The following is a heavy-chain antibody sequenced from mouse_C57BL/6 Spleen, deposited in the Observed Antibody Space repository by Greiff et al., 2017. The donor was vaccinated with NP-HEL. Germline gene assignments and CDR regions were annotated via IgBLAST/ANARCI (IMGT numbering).Heavy chain of an antibody. D-gene: IGHD2-3*01. CDR3: ARQEDDGYYVWYFDV. J-gene: IGHJ1*03. V-gene: IGHV2-6-1*01. CDR1: GFSLTSYG. Sequence: QVQLKESGPGLVAPSQSLSITCTVSGFSLTSYGVHWVRQPPGKGLEWLVVIWSDGSTTYNSALKSRLSISKDNSKSQVFLKMNSLQTDDTAMYYCARQEDDGYYVWYFDVWGTGTTVTVSS. CDR2: IWSDGST.